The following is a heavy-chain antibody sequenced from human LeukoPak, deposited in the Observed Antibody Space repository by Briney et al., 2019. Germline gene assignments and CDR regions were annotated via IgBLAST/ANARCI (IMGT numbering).Heavy chain of an antibody. Sequence: GRSLRLSCAASGFTFNSFAMHWVRQAPGKGLEWVAVIWYGGTNKCYADSVKGRFTISRDNSKNTVYLQMNSLRAEDSAVYYCARPYGDYYFDYWGQGTLVTVSS. CDR1: GFTFNSFA. J-gene: IGHJ4*02. CDR2: IWYGGTNK. V-gene: IGHV3-33*01. D-gene: IGHD4-17*01. CDR3: ARPYGDYYFDY.